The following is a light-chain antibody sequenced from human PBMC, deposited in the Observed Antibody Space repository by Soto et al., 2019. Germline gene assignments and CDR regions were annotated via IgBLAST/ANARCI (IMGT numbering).Light chain of an antibody. CDR1: QSVFSS. J-gene: IGKJ1*01. V-gene: IGKV3-15*01. CDR3: QQYLTLPA. CDR2: GAA. Sequence: DIVMTQSPATLSVFPGERATLSCRASQSVFSSLAWYPQKPCQAPRLLIYGAATRAKGIPARFSGSGSGTEFTQTIICLQAEDFVVYFCQQYLTLPAFGQGTQVEIK.